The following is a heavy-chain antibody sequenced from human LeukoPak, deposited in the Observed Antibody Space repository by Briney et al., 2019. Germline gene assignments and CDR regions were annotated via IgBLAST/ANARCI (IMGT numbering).Heavy chain of an antibody. CDR1: GFTFSSYG. V-gene: IGHV3-33*01. CDR2: IWYDGSNK. Sequence: PGGSLRLSCAASGFTFSSYGMHWVRQAPGKGLEWVAVIWYDGSNKYYADSVKGRFTISRDNAKNSLYLQMNSLRAEDTALYYCARDKGTYDYVWGSHPNWFDPWGQGTLVTVSS. CDR3: ARDKGTYDYVWGSHPNWFDP. J-gene: IGHJ5*02. D-gene: IGHD3-16*02.